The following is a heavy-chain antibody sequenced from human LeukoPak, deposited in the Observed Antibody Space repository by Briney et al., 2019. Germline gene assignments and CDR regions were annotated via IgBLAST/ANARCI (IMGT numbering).Heavy chain of an antibody. Sequence: GGSLRLSCAASGFTFSTYPVIWVRQAPGKGLEWVSYISTSGNSIYYADSVKGRFTISRDNAKNSLFLQMNSLRAEDTAVYYCATSQGSWPDYFDYWGQGTLVTVSS. V-gene: IGHV3-48*04. J-gene: IGHJ4*02. CDR2: ISTSGNSI. D-gene: IGHD6-13*01. CDR1: GFTFSTYP. CDR3: ATSQGSWPDYFDY.